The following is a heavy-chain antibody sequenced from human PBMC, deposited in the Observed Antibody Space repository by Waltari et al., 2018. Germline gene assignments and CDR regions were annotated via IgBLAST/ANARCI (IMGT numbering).Heavy chain of an antibody. Sequence: EVQLVESGGGLVQPGGSLRLSCAASGFTFSSYSMNWVRQAPGKGLEWVSYISSSSSTIYYADSVKGRFTISRDNAKNSLYLQMNSLRAEDTAVYYCARDDNYYGSGTLDYWGQGTLVTVSS. J-gene: IGHJ4*02. CDR3: ARDDNYYGSGTLDY. V-gene: IGHV3-48*04. CDR2: ISSSSSTI. D-gene: IGHD3-10*01. CDR1: GFTFSSYS.